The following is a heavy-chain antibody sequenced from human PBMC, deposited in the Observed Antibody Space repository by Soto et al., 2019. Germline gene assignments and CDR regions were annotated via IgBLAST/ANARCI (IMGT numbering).Heavy chain of an antibody. CDR3: ARGFWGGYSYGLGDYYYYGMDV. Sequence: PGGSLRLSCVGSGFTFSTFSLHWVRQAPGKGLQWVADISYDGANQYYADFVQGRFTVSRDNFKNVLNLQMNSLTAEDTAVYYCARGFWGGYSYGLGDYYYYGMDVWGQGTTVTVSS. CDR1: GFTFSTFS. J-gene: IGHJ6*02. CDR2: ISYDGANQ. V-gene: IGHV3-30*01. D-gene: IGHD5-18*01.